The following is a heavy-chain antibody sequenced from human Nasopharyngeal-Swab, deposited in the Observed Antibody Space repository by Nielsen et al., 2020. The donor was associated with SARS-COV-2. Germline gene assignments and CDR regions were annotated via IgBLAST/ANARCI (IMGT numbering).Heavy chain of an antibody. CDR2: INPNSGDT. Sequence: SVKVSCKASGYTFIDYYMHWVRQAPGQGLEWMGRINPNSGDTNYVQKFQGRVTMTRDTSISTAYMELSRLRSDDTAVYYCARVYSRSFEYWGQGTQVTVSS. CDR1: GYTFIDYY. D-gene: IGHD6-6*01. J-gene: IGHJ4*02. V-gene: IGHV1-2*06. CDR3: ARVYSRSFEY.